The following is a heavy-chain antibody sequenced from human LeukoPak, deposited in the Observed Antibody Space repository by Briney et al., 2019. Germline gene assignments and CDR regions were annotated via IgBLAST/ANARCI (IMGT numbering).Heavy chain of an antibody. Sequence: SSVKVSCKASGGTFSSYAISWVRQAPGQGLEWMGGTIPIFGTANYAQKFQGRVTITTDESTSTAYMELSSLRSEDTAVYYCAREVTGYSSGWYEYWGQGTLVTVSS. D-gene: IGHD6-19*01. CDR3: AREVTGYSSGWYEY. CDR1: GGTFSSYA. V-gene: IGHV1-69*05. CDR2: TIPIFGTA. J-gene: IGHJ4*02.